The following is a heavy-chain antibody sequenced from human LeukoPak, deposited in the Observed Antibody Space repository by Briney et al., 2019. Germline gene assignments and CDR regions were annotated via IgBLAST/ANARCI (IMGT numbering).Heavy chain of an antibody. CDR3: ARHEKEIALADVAFDI. CDR2: ISPSGCP. V-gene: IGHV4-59*08. J-gene: IGHJ3*02. D-gene: IGHD2-21*01. CDR1: GASISSHY. Sequence: SETLSLTCTVSGASISSHYGSWMRQPPGKGVEWIGFISPSGCPSYNPSLKSRVTISADTSKGQFSLDVHSVTAADTAVYYCARHEKEIALADVAFDIWGQGTLITISS.